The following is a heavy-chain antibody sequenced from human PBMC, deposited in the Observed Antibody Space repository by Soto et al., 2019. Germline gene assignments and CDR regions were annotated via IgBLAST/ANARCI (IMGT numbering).Heavy chain of an antibody. J-gene: IGHJ5*02. D-gene: IGHD3-10*01. CDR3: AKAPSLWFGELSWFGP. CDR2: ISYDGSNK. Sequence: QVQLVESGGGVVQPGRSLRLSCAASGFTFSSYGMHWVRQAPGKGLEWVAVISYDGSNKYYADSVKGRFTISRDNSKNTLYLQVHSLGAEDTGVYYCAKAPSLWFGELSWFGPWGQGTLVTVSS. CDR1: GFTFSSYG. V-gene: IGHV3-30*18.